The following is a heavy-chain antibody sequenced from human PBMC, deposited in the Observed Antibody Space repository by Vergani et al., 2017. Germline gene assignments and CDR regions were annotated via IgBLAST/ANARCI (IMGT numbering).Heavy chain of an antibody. D-gene: IGHD3-3*01. CDR3: AKDWDFWSGYSLDY. Sequence: EVYLVESGGGLEQPGGSLRLSCAASGFSFSDYNMNWVRQAPGKGLEWISFISTSRTTIYYADSVKGRFTISRDHGKNSLYLYMNSLMAEDTAVYYCAKDWDFWSGYSLDYWGQGTLVTVSS. V-gene: IGHV3-48*01. CDR1: GFSFSDYN. CDR2: ISTSRTTI. J-gene: IGHJ4*02.